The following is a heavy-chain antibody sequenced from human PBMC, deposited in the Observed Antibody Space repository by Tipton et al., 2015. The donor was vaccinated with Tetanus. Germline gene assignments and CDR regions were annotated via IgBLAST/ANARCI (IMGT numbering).Heavy chain of an antibody. CDR1: GFTFNSYA. J-gene: IGHJ4*02. CDR2: IWYDGNNK. Sequence: SLRLSCAASGFTFNSYAMHWVRHIPGKGLEWVAVIWYDGNNKYYADSVKGRFTISRDNSKNIVYLQMNNLRADDTALYYCARDMMYSSSAYPPPFDHWGQGTLVTVSS. D-gene: IGHD6-6*01. CDR3: ARDMMYSSSAYPPPFDH. V-gene: IGHV3-33*01.